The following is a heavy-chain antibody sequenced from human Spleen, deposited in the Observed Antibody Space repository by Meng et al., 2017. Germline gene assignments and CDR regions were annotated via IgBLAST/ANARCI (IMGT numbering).Heavy chain of an antibody. CDR3: CTQQHYNWFDP. Sequence: GQLKQSGAGLLKPSETLSLTCGDSGVSFSDYYWAWIRQPPGKWLYYVGSIYYSRSAFYNPSLKRRVTISIDTSKNQFSLKLTSVTAADTAVYYCCTQQHYNWFDPWGQGTLVTVSS. CDR2: IYYSRSA. CDR1: GVSFSDYY. D-gene: IGHD2-8*01. V-gene: IGHV4-34*03. J-gene: IGHJ5*02.